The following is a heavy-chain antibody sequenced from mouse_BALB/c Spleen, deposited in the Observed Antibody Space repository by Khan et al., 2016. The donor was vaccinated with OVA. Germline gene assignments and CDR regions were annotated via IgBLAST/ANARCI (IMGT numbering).Heavy chain of an antibody. Sequence: QVQLKQSGAELKKPGASVKISCKATGYTFSSYWIEWVKQRPGHGLEWIGEILPGSGRNNYNEKFKGKATFTADTSSNTAYMQLSNLTSDDSAVYYCARGNYYGSSSWFGYWGQGTLVTVSA. V-gene: IGHV1-9*01. CDR3: ARGNYYGSSSWFGY. CDR1: GYTFSSYW. CDR2: ILPGSGRN. J-gene: IGHJ3*01. D-gene: IGHD1-1*01.